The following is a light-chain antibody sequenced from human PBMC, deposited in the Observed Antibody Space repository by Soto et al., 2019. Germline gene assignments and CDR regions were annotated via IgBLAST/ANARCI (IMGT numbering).Light chain of an antibody. CDR3: HQRYNWPRVT. CDR1: QSVGSSY. J-gene: IGKJ5*01. CDR2: GAT. V-gene: IGKV3D-20*02. Sequence: EIVLTQSPGALSLSPGESTTLSCRASQSVGSSYLALYQHKPGQAPRLLIYGATSSATGIPDRFSGSGSGTDFTLTITSLEPEDFAVYFCHQRYNWPRVTFGQGTRLEIK.